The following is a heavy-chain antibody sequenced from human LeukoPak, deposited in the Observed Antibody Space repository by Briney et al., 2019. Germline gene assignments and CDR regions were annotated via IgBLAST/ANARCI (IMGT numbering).Heavy chain of an antibody. CDR3: ARDIRYYYGSGSYGPDY. V-gene: IGHV3-48*04. CDR2: ISSSSSTI. Sequence: GGSLRLSCAASGFTFSSYSMNWVRQAPGKGLERVSYISSSSSTIYYADSVKGRFTISRDNAKNSLYLQMNSLRAEDTAVYYCARDIRYYYGSGSYGPDYWGQGTLVTVSS. J-gene: IGHJ4*02. D-gene: IGHD3-10*01. CDR1: GFTFSSYS.